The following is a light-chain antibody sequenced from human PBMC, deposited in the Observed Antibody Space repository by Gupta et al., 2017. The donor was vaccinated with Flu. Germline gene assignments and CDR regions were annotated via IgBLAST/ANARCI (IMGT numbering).Light chain of an antibody. Sequence: DIVMTQSPDSLAVSLGERATINCKSSQSVLYGSNNFLAWYQHKPGQPPKLVISWASTRESGVPARFSGSGSGTDFTLTIDSLQAEDVAVYYCQQYVNTVKTFGQGTKVEIK. CDR2: WAS. CDR3: QQYVNTVKT. V-gene: IGKV4-1*01. CDR1: QSVLYGSNNF. J-gene: IGKJ1*01.